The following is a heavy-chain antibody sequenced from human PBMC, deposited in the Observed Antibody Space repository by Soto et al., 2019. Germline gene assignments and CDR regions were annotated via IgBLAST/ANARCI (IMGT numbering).Heavy chain of an antibody. D-gene: IGHD6-6*01. J-gene: IGHJ5*02. V-gene: IGHV3-23*01. Sequence: PGGSLRLSCAASGFTFSSYAMSWVRQAPGKGLEWVSAVSGSGAGTYYAGSVMGRFTISRDISRNTLYLQMNSLRAEDTAVYYCAKARGLYTSSSIRFDPWGQGTLVTVSS. CDR1: GFTFSSYA. CDR3: AKARGLYTSSSIRFDP. CDR2: VSGSGAGT.